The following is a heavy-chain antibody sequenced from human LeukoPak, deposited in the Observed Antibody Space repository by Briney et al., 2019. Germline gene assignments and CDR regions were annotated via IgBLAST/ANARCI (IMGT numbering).Heavy chain of an antibody. V-gene: IGHV1-46*01. J-gene: IGHJ4*02. D-gene: IGHD4-11*01. CDR1: GYTFTSYY. Sequence: GASVKVSCKASGYTFTSYYVHWVRRAPGQGLEWMGIINPNGGSTSYARKFQGRVTMTRDTSTSTVYTELSSLTSEDTAVYYCASLTWGATTRNYWGQGTLVAVSS. CDR2: INPNGGST. CDR3: ASLTWGATTRNY.